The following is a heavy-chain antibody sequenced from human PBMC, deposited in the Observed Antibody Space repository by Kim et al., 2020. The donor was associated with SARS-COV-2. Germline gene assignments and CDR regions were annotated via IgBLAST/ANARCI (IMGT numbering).Heavy chain of an antibody. V-gene: IGHV4-34*01. CDR3: ARLLRWNWYFDL. CDR2: INHSGST. CDR1: GGSFSDYY. Sequence: SETLSLTCAVYGGSFSDYYWSWIRQPPGKGLEWIGEINHSGSTNYNPSLESRVTISVDTAKNQFSLRLSSVTAADTAVYYCARLLRWNWYFDLWGRGTL. D-gene: IGHD4-17*01. J-gene: IGHJ2*01.